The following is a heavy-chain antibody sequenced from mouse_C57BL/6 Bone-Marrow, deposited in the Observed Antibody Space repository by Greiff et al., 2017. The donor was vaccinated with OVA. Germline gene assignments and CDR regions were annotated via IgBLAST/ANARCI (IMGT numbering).Heavy chain of an antibody. CDR2: VYPGSGST. CDR3: ASRDGSSPYYAMDY. J-gene: IGHJ4*01. Sequence: QVQLQQPGAELVKPGASVKMSCKASGYTFTSYWITWVKQRPGQGLEWIGDVYPGSGSTNYNEKFKSKATLPVDTSSSTAYMQLSSLTSEDSAVYYCASRDGSSPYYAMDYWGQGTSVTVSS. V-gene: IGHV1-55*01. CDR1: GYTFTSYW. D-gene: IGHD1-1*01.